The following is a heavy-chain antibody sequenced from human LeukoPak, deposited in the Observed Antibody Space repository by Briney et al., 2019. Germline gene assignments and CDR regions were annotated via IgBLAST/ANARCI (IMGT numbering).Heavy chain of an antibody. CDR2: MNPNSGNT. Sequence: GASVKVSCKASGYTFTSYDINWARQATGQGLEWMGWMNPNSGNTGYAQKFQGRVTMTRNTSISTAYMELSSLRSEDTAVYYCARAIRIAAAVHYYYYYTDVWGKGTTVTVSS. CDR1: GYTFTSYD. J-gene: IGHJ6*03. D-gene: IGHD6-13*01. V-gene: IGHV1-8*01. CDR3: ARAIRIAAAVHYYYYYTDV.